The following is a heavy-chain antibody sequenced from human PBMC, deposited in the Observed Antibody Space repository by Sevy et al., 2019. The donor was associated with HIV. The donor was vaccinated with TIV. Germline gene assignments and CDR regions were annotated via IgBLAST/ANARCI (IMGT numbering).Heavy chain of an antibody. D-gene: IGHD1-1*01. CDR1: GYNFAGYY. Sequence: ATVKVSCKASGYNFAGYYINWVRQAPGQGLERMGRTNPQSRGSDHAQKFQGRVTMTRDMSISTAYMELSRLRSDDTTMYYCARGLEYRARINCPHIYWGQGTLVTVSS. CDR3: ARGLEYRARINCPHIY. V-gene: IGHV1-2*06. CDR2: TNPQSRGS. J-gene: IGHJ4*02.